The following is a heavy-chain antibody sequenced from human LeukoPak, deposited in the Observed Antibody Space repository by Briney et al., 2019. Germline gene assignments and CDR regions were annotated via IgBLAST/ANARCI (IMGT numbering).Heavy chain of an antibody. J-gene: IGHJ4*02. CDR1: GFTFDDYA. Sequence: SLRLSCAASGFTFDDYAMHWVRQAPGKGLEWVSGISWNSGSIGYADSVKGRFTISRDNAKNSLYLQMNSLRAEDTALYYCAKGKRFGELLSSPSFDYWGQGTLVTVSS. CDR3: AKGKRFGELLSSPSFDY. CDR2: ISWNSGSI. V-gene: IGHV3-9*01. D-gene: IGHD3-10*01.